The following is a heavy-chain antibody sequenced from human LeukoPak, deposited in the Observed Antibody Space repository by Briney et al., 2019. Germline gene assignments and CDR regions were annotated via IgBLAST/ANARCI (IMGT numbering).Heavy chain of an antibody. V-gene: IGHV1-3*01. J-gene: IGHJ4*02. Sequence: ASVKVSCKASGYTFTNYAMHWVRQAPGHRLEWMGWINAGNGNTKYSQKFQGRVTITRDTSASTAYMELSSLRSEDTAVYYCARDLYSSGWYRTRGFDYWGQGTLVTVSS. D-gene: IGHD6-19*01. CDR1: GYTFTNYA. CDR2: INAGNGNT. CDR3: ARDLYSSGWYRTRGFDY.